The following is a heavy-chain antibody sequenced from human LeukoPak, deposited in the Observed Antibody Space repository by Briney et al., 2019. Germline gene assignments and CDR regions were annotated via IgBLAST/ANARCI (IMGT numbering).Heavy chain of an antibody. Sequence: RGSLRLSCAASGFTFSDYWMHWVRQAPGKGLVWVSRINSDGTSISYADSVKGRFTISRDNAKNTLYLQMNSLRAEDSAVYYCARDRWNFDYWGQGTLVTVSS. J-gene: IGHJ4*02. D-gene: IGHD4-23*01. CDR3: ARDRWNFDY. CDR1: GFTFSDYW. V-gene: IGHV3-74*01. CDR2: INSDGTSI.